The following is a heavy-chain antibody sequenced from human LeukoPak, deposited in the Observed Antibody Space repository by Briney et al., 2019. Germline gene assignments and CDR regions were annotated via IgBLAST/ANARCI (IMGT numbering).Heavy chain of an antibody. Sequence: GASVKVSCKASGYTFTSYDINWVRQATGQGLEWMGWMNPNSGNTGYAQKFQGRVTITRNTSISTAYMELSSLRSEDTAVYYCARRADYYDSSCYYYWGQGTLVTVSS. CDR3: ARRADYYDSSCYYY. CDR2: MNPNSGNT. V-gene: IGHV1-8*03. D-gene: IGHD3-22*01. CDR1: GYTFTSYD. J-gene: IGHJ4*02.